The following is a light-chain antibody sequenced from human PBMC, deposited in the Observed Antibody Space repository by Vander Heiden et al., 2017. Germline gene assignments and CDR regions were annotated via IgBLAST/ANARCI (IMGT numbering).Light chain of an antibody. V-gene: IGLV2-23*02. J-gene: IGLJ3*02. CDR3: CSYAGSRV. CDR2: EVS. CDR1: SSDVGSYNL. Sequence: YALMQPASVLGSPGQSITSSCTGTSSDVGSYNLVSWYQQHPGKAPKLMIYEVSKRPSGVSNRFSGSKSGNTASLTISGLQAEDEADYYCCSYAGSRVFGGGTKLTVL.